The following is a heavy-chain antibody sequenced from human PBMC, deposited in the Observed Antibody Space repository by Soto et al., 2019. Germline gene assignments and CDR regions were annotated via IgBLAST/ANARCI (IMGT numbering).Heavy chain of an antibody. CDR3: ARVGARRAYSNYDRWFDP. D-gene: IGHD4-4*01. CDR2: ISAYNGNT. CDR1: GYTFTSYG. V-gene: IGHV1-18*01. J-gene: IGHJ5*02. Sequence: GASVKVSCKASGYTFTSYGISWVLQAPGQGLEWMGWISAYNGNTNYAQKLQGRVTMTTDTSTSTAYMELRSLRSDDTAVYYCARVGARRAYSNYDRWFDPWGQGTLDTVSS.